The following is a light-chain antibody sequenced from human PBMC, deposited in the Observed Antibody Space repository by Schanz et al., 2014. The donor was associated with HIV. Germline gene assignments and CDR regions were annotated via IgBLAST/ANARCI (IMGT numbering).Light chain of an antibody. CDR2: AAS. Sequence: EVVLTQSPGTLSLSPGERATLSCRASQIVSSSYLAWYQHKPGQSPRLLIYAASSRATGIPDRFSGSGSGTDFTLTISRLAPEDSALYYCQQYGRSPLTFGGGTKVEI. V-gene: IGKV3-20*01. CDR1: QIVSSSY. CDR3: QQYGRSPLT. J-gene: IGKJ4*01.